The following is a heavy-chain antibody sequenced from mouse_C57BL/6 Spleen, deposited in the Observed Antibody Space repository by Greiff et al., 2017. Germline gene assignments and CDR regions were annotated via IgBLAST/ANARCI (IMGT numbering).Heavy chain of an antibody. Sequence: EVKLQESGEGLVKPGGSLTLSCAASGFTFSSYAMSWVRQTPEKRLEWVAYISSGGDYIYYADTVKGRFTISRDNARNTLYLQMSSLKSEDTAMYYCTRAGIVSRYFDVWGTGTTVTVSS. J-gene: IGHJ1*03. V-gene: IGHV5-9-1*02. CDR1: GFTFSSYA. CDR2: ISSGGDYI. CDR3: TRAGIVSRYFDV. D-gene: IGHD2-10*02.